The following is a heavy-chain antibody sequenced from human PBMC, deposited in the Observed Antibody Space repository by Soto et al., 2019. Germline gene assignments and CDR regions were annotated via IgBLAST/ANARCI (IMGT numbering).Heavy chain of an antibody. D-gene: IGHD2-2*01. CDR1: GIDFSSYI. V-gene: IGHV3-23*01. J-gene: IGHJ6*02. CDR3: ATRRDASYYYYGMEV. CDR2: ISDIST. Sequence: PGGSLRLSCAASGIDFSSYILNLVRQAPGKGLEWVSCISDISTDYEPSVKGRFTISTDKAKSTLFLQMKRLRAEDTAVYYCATRRDASYYYYGMEVWGQGTTVTVSS.